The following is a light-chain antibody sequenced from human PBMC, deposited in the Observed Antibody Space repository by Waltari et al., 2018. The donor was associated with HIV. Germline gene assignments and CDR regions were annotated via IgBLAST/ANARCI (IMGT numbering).Light chain of an antibody. Sequence: QSALTQPASVSGSPGQSITISSTGTRSDVGGYNYVSWYQQHPGKAPKLMIYDVSKRPSGVSNRFSGSKAGNTASLTISGLQAEDEADYYCCSYAGSSTWVFGGGTKLTVL. V-gene: IGLV2-23*02. CDR1: RSDVGGYNY. CDR2: DVS. J-gene: IGLJ3*02. CDR3: CSYAGSSTWV.